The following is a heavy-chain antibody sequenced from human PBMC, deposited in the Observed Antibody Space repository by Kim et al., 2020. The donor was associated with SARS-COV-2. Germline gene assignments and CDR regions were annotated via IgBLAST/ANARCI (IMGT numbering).Heavy chain of an antibody. CDR3: AKLTVFDY. Sequence: GGSLRLSCAASGFTFSNSAMTWVRQIPGKGLEWVSTISGSGDSTYYADSVKGRFTISRDNSKNTLYLQMNSLRAEDTAVYYCAKLTVFDYWGQGTLVTVS. J-gene: IGHJ4*02. CDR1: GFTFSNSA. CDR2: ISGSGDST. V-gene: IGHV3-23*01. D-gene: IGHD7-27*01.